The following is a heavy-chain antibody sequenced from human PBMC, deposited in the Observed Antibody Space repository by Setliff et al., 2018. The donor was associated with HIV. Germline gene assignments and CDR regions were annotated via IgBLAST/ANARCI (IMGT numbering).Heavy chain of an antibody. CDR3: ARGESTTWDLAEYFQH. CDR1: GVSVSSGGYY. V-gene: IGHV4-31*03. Sequence: ASETLSLTCTVSGVSVSSGGYYWSWIRQHPGKGLEWIGYVYYTGTSYFNPSLKSRITISVDTSKNHFSLKLGSVTAADTAVYYCARGESTTWDLAEYFQHWGHGTLVTVSS. J-gene: IGHJ1*01. D-gene: IGHD2-2*01. CDR2: VYYTGTS.